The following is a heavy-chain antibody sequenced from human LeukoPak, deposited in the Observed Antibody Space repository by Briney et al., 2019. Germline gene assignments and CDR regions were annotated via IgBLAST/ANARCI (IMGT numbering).Heavy chain of an antibody. D-gene: IGHD2-15*01. J-gene: IGHJ4*02. CDR2: IIPIFGTA. CDR1: GGTFSSYA. Sequence: GASVKVSCKASGGTFSSYAISWVRQAPGQGLEWMGGIIPIFGTANYAQKFQGRVTITADESTSTAYMELSSLRSEDTAVYYCARGGSALYYFDYWGQGTLVTVSS. V-gene: IGHV1-69*13. CDR3: ARGGSALYYFDY.